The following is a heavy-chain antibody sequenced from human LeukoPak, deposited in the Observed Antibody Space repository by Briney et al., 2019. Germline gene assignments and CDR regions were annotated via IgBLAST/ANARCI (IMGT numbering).Heavy chain of an antibody. CDR1: GYSISSNNH. CDR3: ARSVAARRYDY. Sequence: PSETLSLTCTVSGYSISSNNHWGWIRQPPGKGLEWIGGIYHSGSTYYKPSLKSRVTISVDTSKNQFSLKLSSVTAADTAVYYCARSVAARRYDYWGQGTLVTVSS. J-gene: IGHJ4*02. D-gene: IGHD6-6*01. V-gene: IGHV4-38-2*02. CDR2: IYHSGST.